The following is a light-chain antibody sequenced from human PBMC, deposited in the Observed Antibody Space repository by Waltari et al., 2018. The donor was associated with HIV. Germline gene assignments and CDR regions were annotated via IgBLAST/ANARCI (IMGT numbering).Light chain of an antibody. V-gene: IGKV1-9*01. CDR2: GAS. J-gene: IGKJ3*01. Sequence: DIQLTQSPSFLSASVRHRVTITCRAIQGIRSYLAWYQQKAGKAPKLLIYGASTLQSGVPSRFSGSGSGTEFTLTISSLQPEDFATYYCQQLNTYPGFTFGPGTKVDIK. CDR3: QQLNTYPGFT. CDR1: QGIRSY.